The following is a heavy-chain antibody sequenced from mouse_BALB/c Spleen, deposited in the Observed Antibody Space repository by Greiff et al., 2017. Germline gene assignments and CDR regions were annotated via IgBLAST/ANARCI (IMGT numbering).Heavy chain of an antibody. V-gene: IGHV1-4*02. Sequence: VKVVESAAELARPGASVKMSCKASGYTFTSYTMHWVKQRPGQGLEWIGYINPSSGYTEYNQKFKDKTTLTADKSSSTAYMQLSSLTSEDSAVYYCARGGSRSWFAYWGQGTLVTVSA. J-gene: IGHJ3*01. CDR2: INPSSGYT. CDR1: GYTFTSYT. CDR3: ARGGSRSWFAY.